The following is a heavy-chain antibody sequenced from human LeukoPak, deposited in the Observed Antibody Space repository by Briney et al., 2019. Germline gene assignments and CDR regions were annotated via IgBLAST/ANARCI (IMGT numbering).Heavy chain of an antibody. CDR1: GGTFSSYA. J-gene: IGHJ4*02. CDR3: ARGGYDYVWGSYRPENYFDY. CDR2: IIPIFGTA. V-gene: IGHV1-69*13. Sequence: SVKVSCTASGGTFSSYAISWVQQAPGQGLEWMGGIIPIFGTANYAQKFQGRVTITADESTSTAYMELSSLRSEDTAVYYCARGGYDYVWGSYRPENYFDYWGQGTLVTVSS. D-gene: IGHD3-16*02.